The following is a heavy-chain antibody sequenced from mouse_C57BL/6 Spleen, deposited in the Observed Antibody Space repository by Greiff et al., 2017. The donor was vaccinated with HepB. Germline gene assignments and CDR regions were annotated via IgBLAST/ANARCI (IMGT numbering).Heavy chain of an antibody. Sequence: EVKLQESGGGLVQPGGSLSLSCAASGFTFTDYYMSWVRQPPGKALEWLGFIRNKANGYTTEYSASVKGRFTISRDNSQSILYLQMNALRAEDSATYYCARSSQRNYYAMDYWGQGTSVTVSS. D-gene: IGHD3-2*02. CDR1: GFTFTDYY. CDR2: IRNKANGYTT. J-gene: IGHJ4*01. CDR3: ARSSQRNYYAMDY. V-gene: IGHV7-3*01.